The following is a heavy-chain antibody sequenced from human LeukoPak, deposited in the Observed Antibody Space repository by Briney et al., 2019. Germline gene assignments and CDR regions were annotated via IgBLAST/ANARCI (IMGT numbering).Heavy chain of an antibody. V-gene: IGHV4-30-4*01. CDR3: ARDFGDYYYGMDV. Sequence: PSQTLSLTCTVSGGSLSSGDYYWSWIRQPPGKGLEWIGYIYYSGSTYYNPSLKSRVTISVDTSKNQFSLKLSSVTAADTAVYYCARDFGDYYYGMDVWGQGTTVTVSS. J-gene: IGHJ6*02. CDR2: IYYSGST. D-gene: IGHD3-10*01. CDR1: GGSLSSGDYY.